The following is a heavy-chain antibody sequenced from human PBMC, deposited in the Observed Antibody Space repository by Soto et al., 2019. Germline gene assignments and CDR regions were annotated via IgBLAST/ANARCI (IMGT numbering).Heavy chain of an antibody. J-gene: IGHJ4*02. CDR3: AIDPYSPLGMFQDY. CDR1: GFTVSSYA. Sequence: QVQLVESVGGVVQPGGSLRLSCAASGFTVSSYAMHWVRHPPGKGLGWVAVMSNDGSRTYYADSVKGRFTISRDIFKDTMFLQMSSMTTADTALYYCAIDPYSPLGMFQDYWGKGTLVTVS. D-gene: IGHD3-10*02. CDR2: MSNDGSRT. V-gene: IGHV3-30*04.